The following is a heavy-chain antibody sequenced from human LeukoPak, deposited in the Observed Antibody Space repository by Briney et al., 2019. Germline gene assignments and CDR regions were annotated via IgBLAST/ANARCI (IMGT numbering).Heavy chain of an antibody. D-gene: IGHD6-19*01. CDR1: GFTFSSYA. V-gene: IGHV3-23*01. Sequence: PGGSLRLSCAASGFTFSSYAMSWVRQAPGKGLEWVSAISGSGGSTYYADSVKGRFTISRDNSKNTLYLQMNSLRAEDTAVYYCAKGFSSGWYFSSPEYFQHWGQGTLVTVSS. CDR2: ISGSGGST. CDR3: AKGFSSGWYFSSPEYFQH. J-gene: IGHJ1*01.